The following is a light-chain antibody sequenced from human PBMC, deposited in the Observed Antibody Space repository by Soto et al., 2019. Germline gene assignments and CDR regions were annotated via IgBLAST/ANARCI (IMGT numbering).Light chain of an antibody. J-gene: IGKJ3*01. CDR2: AAS. CDR3: LRYNSAPYT. CDR1: QGINNY. V-gene: IGKV1-27*01. Sequence: DIQMTQSPSSLSASVGDRITITCRASQGINNYLAWLQQQPGKAPKLLIYAASTLQSGVPSRFSGSGSGTDFTLTINSLQPEDVATYYCLRYNSAPYTFGPGTKVDIK.